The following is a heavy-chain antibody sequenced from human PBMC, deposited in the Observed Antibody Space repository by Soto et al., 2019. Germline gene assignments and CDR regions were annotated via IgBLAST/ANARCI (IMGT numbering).Heavy chain of an antibody. CDR2: MNPNSGNT. J-gene: IGHJ6*02. D-gene: IGHD1-26*01. Sequence: ASVKVSCKASGYTFTSYDINWVRQATGQALEWMGWMNPNSGNTGYAQKFQVRVTMTRNTCISTAYMELSSLRSEDTAVYYCARFRGATYYYYGMGVWGQGTTVTVSS. V-gene: IGHV1-8*01. CDR3: ARFRGATYYYYGMGV. CDR1: GYTFTSYD.